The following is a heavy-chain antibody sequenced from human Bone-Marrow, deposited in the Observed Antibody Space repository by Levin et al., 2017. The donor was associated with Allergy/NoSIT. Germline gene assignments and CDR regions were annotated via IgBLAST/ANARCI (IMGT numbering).Heavy chain of an antibody. CDR1: GYTFTSFD. CDR2: MYPNSDNA. V-gene: IGHV1-8*01. CDR3: ARGELGSGYFFDY. Sequence: PPASVKVSCKTSGYTFTSFDINWVRQATGQGLEWMGWMYPNSDNAGYAQKLQGRVTMTRNTSISTAYMELSSLRSEDTAIYYCARGELGSGYFFDYWGQGTLVTVSS. D-gene: IGHD5-12*01. J-gene: IGHJ4*02.